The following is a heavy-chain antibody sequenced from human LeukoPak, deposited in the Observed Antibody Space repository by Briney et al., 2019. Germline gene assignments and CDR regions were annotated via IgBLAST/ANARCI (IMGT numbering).Heavy chain of an antibody. J-gene: IGHJ4*02. CDR2: IWYDGSKK. D-gene: IGHD4-17*01. V-gene: IGHV3-33*01. CDR1: GFTFSGYG. Sequence: GRSLRLSCAASGFTFSGYGMHWVRQAPGKGLEWVAVIWYDGSKKYYADSVKGRFTISRDNSKNTLYLQMNSLRAEDTAVYYCARRDGDNDRGFDYWGQGTLVTVSS. CDR3: ARRDGDNDRGFDY.